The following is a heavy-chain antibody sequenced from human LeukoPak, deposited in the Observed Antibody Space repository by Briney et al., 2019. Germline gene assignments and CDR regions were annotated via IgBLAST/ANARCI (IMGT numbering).Heavy chain of an antibody. Sequence: GGSLRLSCAASGFTFSSSAMSWVRQAPGKGLEWVSTISGSGGSTYYADSVKGRFTISRDNSKNPLYLQMNSLKAEDTAVYYCAKDQWTSGRHFDYWGQGTLVTVSS. D-gene: IGHD5-12*01. CDR3: AKDQWTSGRHFDY. J-gene: IGHJ4*02. CDR1: GFTFSSSA. CDR2: ISGSGGST. V-gene: IGHV3-23*01.